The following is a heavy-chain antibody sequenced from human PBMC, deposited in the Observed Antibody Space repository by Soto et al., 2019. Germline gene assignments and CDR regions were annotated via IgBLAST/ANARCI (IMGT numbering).Heavy chain of an antibody. D-gene: IGHD1-7*01. CDR2: VNSYDGTT. CDR1: GYTFTSYP. J-gene: IGHJ4*02. Sequence: QVQLVQSAPELQRPGDSVKVYCKTSGYTFTSYPYSWVRQAPGQGLEWMGWVNSYDGTTKVAQQFRDRITLTADKYAATVFMELRRLTSDDTSVYYCAREYYGTTTWIDYWGQGTLVAVSS. CDR3: AREYYGTTTWIDY. V-gene: IGHV1-18*04.